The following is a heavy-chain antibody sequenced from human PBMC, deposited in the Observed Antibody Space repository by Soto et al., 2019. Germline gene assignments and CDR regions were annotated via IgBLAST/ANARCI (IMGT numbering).Heavy chain of an antibody. Sequence: EVQLVESGGGMVPPGGSLRLSCATSGISFSSYWMSWVRQAPGKGLEWVANIKQDGGEKYYVDSVKGRFTISRDNAKKSLYLQMSSLRVEDTAVYYCVREGWSTGRYYFDYWGQGTLVTVSS. J-gene: IGHJ4*02. CDR2: IKQDGGEK. V-gene: IGHV3-7*04. CDR3: VREGWSTGRYYFDY. D-gene: IGHD6-19*01. CDR1: GISFSSYW.